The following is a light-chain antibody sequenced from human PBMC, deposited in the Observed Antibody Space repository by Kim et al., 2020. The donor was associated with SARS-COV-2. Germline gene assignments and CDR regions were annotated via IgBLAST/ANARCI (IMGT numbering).Light chain of an antibody. CDR1: QNNHNW. Sequence: SAAVGDTVTITCPASQNNHNWLAWYQQKPGKAPKLLIYKASILQGWVPANFSGSGSGTEFTLTIRRLQADDFATYYCQQYSSYWTFGQGTKVDIK. J-gene: IGKJ1*01. V-gene: IGKV1-5*03. CDR2: KAS. CDR3: QQYSSYWT.